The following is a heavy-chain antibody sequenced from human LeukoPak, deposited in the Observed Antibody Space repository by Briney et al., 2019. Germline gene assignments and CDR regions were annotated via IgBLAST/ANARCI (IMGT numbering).Heavy chain of an antibody. CDR1: GYTFTSYD. J-gene: IGHJ6*03. V-gene: IGHV1-8*01. Sequence: GASVKVSCKASGYTFTSYDINWVRQATGQGLEWMGWMNPNSGNTGYAQKFQGRVTMTRNTSISTAYMELSSLRSEDTAVYYCARGGSQQNYYYNYMDVWGKGTTVTVSS. CDR3: ARGGSQQNYYYNYMDV. CDR2: MNPNSGNT. D-gene: IGHD1-26*01.